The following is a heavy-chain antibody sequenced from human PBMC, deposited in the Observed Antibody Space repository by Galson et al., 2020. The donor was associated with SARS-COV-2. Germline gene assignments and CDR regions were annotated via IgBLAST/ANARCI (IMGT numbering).Heavy chain of an antibody. CDR3: AGTASYYYGMDV. V-gene: IGHV3-33*01. CDR1: GFTFSSYG. Sequence: PGGSLRLSCAASGFTFSSYGMHWVRQAPGKGLEWVAVIWYDGSNKYYADSVKGRFTISRDNSKNTLYLQMNSLRAEDTAVYYCAGTASYYYGMDVWGQETTVTVSS. J-gene: IGHJ6*02. CDR2: IWYDGSNK.